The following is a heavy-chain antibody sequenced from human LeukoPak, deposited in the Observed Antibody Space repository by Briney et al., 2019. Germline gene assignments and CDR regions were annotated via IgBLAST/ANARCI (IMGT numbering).Heavy chain of an antibody. CDR3: ARTPRRYDILTGNRMSSYCFDY. D-gene: IGHD3-9*01. J-gene: IGHJ4*02. CDR2: IYTSGST. Sequence: SETLSLTCTVSGGSISSYYWSWIRQPAGKGLEWIGRIYTSGSTNYNPSLKSRVTMSVDTSKNQFSLKLSSVTAADTAVYYCARTPRRYDILTGNRMSSYCFDYWGQGTLVTVSS. CDR1: GGSISSYY. V-gene: IGHV4-4*07.